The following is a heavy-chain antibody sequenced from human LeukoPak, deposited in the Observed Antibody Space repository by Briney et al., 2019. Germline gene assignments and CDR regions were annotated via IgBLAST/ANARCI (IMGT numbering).Heavy chain of an antibody. Sequence: PGGSLRLSCAASGFTFGNAWMTWVRQAPGKGLEWVGRIKRKTDGGTADYAAPVKGRLTISRNDSKNTLYLYMNSLKTEDTAVYYCATELARGDYYRGALDYWGQGTLVTVSS. CDR2: IKRKTDGGTA. CDR1: GFTFGNAW. V-gene: IGHV3-15*01. CDR3: ATELARGDYYRGALDY. J-gene: IGHJ4*02. D-gene: IGHD1-26*01.